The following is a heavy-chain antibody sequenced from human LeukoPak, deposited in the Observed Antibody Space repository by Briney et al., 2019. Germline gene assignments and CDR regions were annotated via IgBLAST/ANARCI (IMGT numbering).Heavy chain of an antibody. J-gene: IGHJ3*02. CDR1: GFTFSSYS. CDR2: ISSSSSYI. Sequence: GGSLRLSCAASGFTFSSYSMNWVRQAPGKGLEWVSSISSSSSYIYYADSVKGRCTISRDNAKNSLYLQMNSLRAEDTAVYYCARETPSGAFDIWGQGTMVTVSS. CDR3: ARETPSGAFDI. V-gene: IGHV3-21*01. D-gene: IGHD6-6*01.